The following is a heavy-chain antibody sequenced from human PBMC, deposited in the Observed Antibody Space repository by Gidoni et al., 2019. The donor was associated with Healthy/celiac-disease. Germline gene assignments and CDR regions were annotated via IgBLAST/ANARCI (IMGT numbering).Heavy chain of an antibody. CDR2: MNTNSGNT. J-gene: IGHJ5*02. Sequence: QVQLVQSGAEAKTPGASVKVYCKASGYTFTSYDINWVRQATGQGLEWMGWMNTNSGNTSYAQKFQGRVTMTRNTSIRTAYMELSSLRSEDTAVYYCARGGPGMYSRSYHNWFDPWGQGTLVTVSS. CDR1: GYTFTSYD. D-gene: IGHD1-26*01. V-gene: IGHV1-8*01. CDR3: ARGGPGMYSRSYHNWFDP.